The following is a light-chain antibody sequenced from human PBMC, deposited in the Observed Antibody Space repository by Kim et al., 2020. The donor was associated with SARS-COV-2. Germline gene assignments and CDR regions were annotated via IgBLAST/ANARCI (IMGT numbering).Light chain of an antibody. J-gene: IGKJ1*01. CDR2: GAS. V-gene: IGKV3-20*01. Sequence: SPGERATLSCRASQSVSSSYLAWYQQNPGQAPRLLIYGASSRATGIPDRFSGSGSGTDFTLTISRLEPEDFALYYCQQYGSSRWTFGQGTKVDIK. CDR1: QSVSSSY. CDR3: QQYGSSRWT.